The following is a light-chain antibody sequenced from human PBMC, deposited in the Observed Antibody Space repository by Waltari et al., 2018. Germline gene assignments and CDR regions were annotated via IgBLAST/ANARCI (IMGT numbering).Light chain of an antibody. V-gene: IGLV8-61*01. J-gene: IGLJ3*02. CDR3: SMYMGSGVWV. CDR1: SGSVSSTSS. Sequence: QTVVTQEPSLSVSPGGTVTLPCALSSGSVSSTSSPTWYQQTPGQPPRTLVYKGISRSSGVPDRFSGSILGNTAALTITGAQADDESDYYCSMYMGSGVWVFGGGTKLTVL. CDR2: KGI.